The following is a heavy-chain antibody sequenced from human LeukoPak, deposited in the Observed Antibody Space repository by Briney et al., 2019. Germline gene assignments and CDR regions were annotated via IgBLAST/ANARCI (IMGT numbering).Heavy chain of an antibody. J-gene: IGHJ4*02. V-gene: IGHV1-69*13. CDR2: IIPIFGTA. CDR3: ASPRGRITGPLDY. CDR1: GGTFSSYA. D-gene: IGHD3-10*01. Sequence: SVKVSCKASGGTFSSYAISRVRQAPGQGLEWMGGIIPIFGTANYAQKFQGRVTITADESTSTAYMELSSLRSEDTAVYYCASPRGRITGPLDYWGQGTLVTVSS.